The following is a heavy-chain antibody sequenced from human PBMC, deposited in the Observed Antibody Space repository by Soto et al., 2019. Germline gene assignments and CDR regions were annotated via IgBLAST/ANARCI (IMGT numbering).Heavy chain of an antibody. J-gene: IGHJ4*02. CDR1: ELTFSDYG. V-gene: IGHV3-33*01. CDR3: ATHRGGYKDFGY. Sequence: QVQLVESGGGVVQPGRSLRLSCAVSELTFSDYGMLWVRQAPGKGLECVAVIWYDGSNKNYADSVKGRFTISRDNSKNTLYLQMNSLRAEDTAVYYCATHRGGYKDFGYWGQGTLVSVSS. CDR2: IWYDGSNK. D-gene: IGHD5-12*01.